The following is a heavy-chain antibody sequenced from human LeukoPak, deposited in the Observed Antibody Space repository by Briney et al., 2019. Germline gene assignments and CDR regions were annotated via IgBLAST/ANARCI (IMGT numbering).Heavy chain of an antibody. CDR3: ARAERYCSSTSCYYVY. D-gene: IGHD2-2*01. Sequence: ASVKVSCKASGYTFTGYYMHWVRQAPGQGLEWMGWINPNSGGTNYAQKFQGRVTMTRDTSISTAYMELSRLRSDDTAVYYCARAERYCSSTSCYYVYWGQGTLVTVSS. CDR1: GYTFTGYY. V-gene: IGHV1-2*02. CDR2: INPNSGGT. J-gene: IGHJ4*02.